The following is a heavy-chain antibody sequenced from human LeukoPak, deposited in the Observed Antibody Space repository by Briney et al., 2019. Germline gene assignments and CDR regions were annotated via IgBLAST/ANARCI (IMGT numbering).Heavy chain of an antibody. Sequence: SETLSLTCTVSGGSISSSSYYWGWIRQPPGKGLEWIGGIYYSGSTYYNPSLKSRVTISVDTSKNQSSLKLSSVTAADTAVYYCARVDAVPAAIPGYYYYYMDVWGKGTTVTVSS. CDR2: IYYSGST. J-gene: IGHJ6*03. CDR1: GGSISSSSYY. CDR3: ARVDAVPAAIPGYYYYYMDV. D-gene: IGHD2-2*02. V-gene: IGHV4-39*01.